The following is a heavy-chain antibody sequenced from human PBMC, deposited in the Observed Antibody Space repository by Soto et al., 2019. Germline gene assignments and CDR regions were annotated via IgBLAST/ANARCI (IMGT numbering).Heavy chain of an antibody. CDR2: IYYSGST. D-gene: IGHD3-22*01. J-gene: IGHJ3*02. CDR3: ARDSSGYDAFDI. Sequence: EPLSLTCTVSGGSFSSGSYYWSWIRQPPGKGLEWIGYIYYSGSTNYNPSLKSRVTISVDTSKNQFSLKLSSVTAADTAVYYCARDSSGYDAFDIWGQGTMVTVSS. V-gene: IGHV4-61*01. CDR1: GGSFSSGSYY.